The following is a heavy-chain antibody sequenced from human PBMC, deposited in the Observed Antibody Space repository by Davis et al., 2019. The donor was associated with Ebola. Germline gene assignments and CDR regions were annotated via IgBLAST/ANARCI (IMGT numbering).Heavy chain of an antibody. CDR2: ISGNNGNT. CDR1: GYSFTYYG. V-gene: IGHV1-18*01. CDR3: ARDGSGLREIIILYPFDY. Sequence: ASVKVSCKASGYSFTYYGISWVQQAPGQGLEWMGWISGNNGNTKYAQNLQGRVTMTTDTSTSTAYMELKSLGSDDTAVYYCARDGSGLREIIILYPFDYWGQGTQVTVSS. J-gene: IGHJ4*02. D-gene: IGHD3-10*01.